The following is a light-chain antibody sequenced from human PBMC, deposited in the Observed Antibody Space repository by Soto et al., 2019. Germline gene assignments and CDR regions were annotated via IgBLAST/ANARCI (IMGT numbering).Light chain of an antibody. Sequence: DIQMTQSPSSLSASVGDRVTITCRASESISRNLNWYQHKPGKAPKLLIYAASSLQHGVPSRFSGGRSGTDCPLSASSLHPLDFGSYYCQHRYAAASNTFGKRTLLEIK. V-gene: IGKV1-39*01. CDR2: AAS. J-gene: IGKJ5*01. CDR3: QHRYAAASNT. CDR1: ESISRN.